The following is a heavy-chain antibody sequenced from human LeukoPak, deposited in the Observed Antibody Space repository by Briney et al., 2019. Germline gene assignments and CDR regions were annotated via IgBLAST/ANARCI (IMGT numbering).Heavy chain of an antibody. V-gene: IGHV1-69*13. CDR1: GGTFSSYA. CDR3: ARDRYYYDSSGYYAFDY. D-gene: IGHD3-22*01. Sequence: GASVKVSCKASGGTFSSYAISWVRQAPGQGLEWMGGIIPIFGTANYAQKIQGRVTITADESTSTAYMELSSLRPEDTAVYYCARDRYYYDSSGYYAFDYWGQGTLVTVSS. J-gene: IGHJ4*02. CDR2: IIPIFGTA.